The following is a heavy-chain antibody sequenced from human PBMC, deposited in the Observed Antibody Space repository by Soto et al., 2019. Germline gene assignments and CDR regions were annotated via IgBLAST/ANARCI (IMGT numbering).Heavy chain of an antibody. V-gene: IGHV1-69*06. Sequence: QVQLVQSGAEVKKPGSSVKVSCKASGGTFSSYAISWVRQAPGQGLEWMGGIIPIFGTANYAQKFQGRVTITAEKSTSTAYMELSSLRSEDTAVYYCARGGYQLLVYYFDYWGQGTLVTVSS. CDR1: GGTFSSYA. J-gene: IGHJ4*02. D-gene: IGHD2-2*01. CDR2: IIPIFGTA. CDR3: ARGGYQLLVYYFDY.